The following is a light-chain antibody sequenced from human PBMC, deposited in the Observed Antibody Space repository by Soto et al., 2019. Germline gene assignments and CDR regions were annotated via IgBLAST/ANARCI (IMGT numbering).Light chain of an antibody. CDR2: GAS. Sequence: EIVLTQSPGTLSMSPGERATLSCRASQSVPSNYLAWYQHKPGQAPRLLIYGASSRATGIPDRFSGSGSGTDFTLTISRLEPEDFAVYYCQQYGNSPWTFGQGTKVEIK. CDR3: QQYGNSPWT. CDR1: QSVPSNY. V-gene: IGKV3-20*01. J-gene: IGKJ1*01.